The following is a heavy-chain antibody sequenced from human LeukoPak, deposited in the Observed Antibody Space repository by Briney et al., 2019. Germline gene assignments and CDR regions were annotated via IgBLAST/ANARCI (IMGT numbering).Heavy chain of an antibody. CDR1: GGTFSSYA. CDR3: ASLGRLDPTYYYGMDV. V-gene: IGHV1-69*13. CDR2: IIPIFGTA. D-gene: IGHD3-16*01. Sequence: SVKVSCKASGGTFSSYAISWVRQAPGQGLEWMGGIIPIFGTANYAQKFQGRVTITADESTSTAYMELSSLRSEDTAVYYCASLGRLDPTYYYGMDVWGQGTTVTVSS. J-gene: IGHJ6*02.